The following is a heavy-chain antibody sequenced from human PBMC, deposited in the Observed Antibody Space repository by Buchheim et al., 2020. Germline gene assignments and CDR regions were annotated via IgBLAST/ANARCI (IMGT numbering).Heavy chain of an antibody. CDR3: ARAAVGATCFDY. J-gene: IGHJ4*02. CDR2: INHSGST. Sequence: QVQLQQWGAGLLKPSETLSLTCAVYGGSFSGYYWSWIRQPPGKGLEWIGEINHSGSTNYNPSLKSRVTISVDTSKKQFSLKLSSVTAADTAVYYCARAAVGATCFDYWGQGTL. CDR1: GGSFSGYY. D-gene: IGHD1-26*01. V-gene: IGHV4-34*01.